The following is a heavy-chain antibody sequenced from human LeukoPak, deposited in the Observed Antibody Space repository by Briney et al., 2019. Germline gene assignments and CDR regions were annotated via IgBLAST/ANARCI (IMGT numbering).Heavy chain of an antibody. Sequence: ASVNVSCKASGYTFTSYGISWVRQAPGQGLEWMGWISAYNGNTNYAQKLQGRVTMTTDTSTSTAYMELRSLRSDDTAVYYCARVDYYDSSGYWGLSYYYGMDVWGQGTTVTVSS. D-gene: IGHD3-22*01. V-gene: IGHV1-18*01. CDR3: ARVDYYDSSGYWGLSYYYGMDV. J-gene: IGHJ6*02. CDR1: GYTFTSYG. CDR2: ISAYNGNT.